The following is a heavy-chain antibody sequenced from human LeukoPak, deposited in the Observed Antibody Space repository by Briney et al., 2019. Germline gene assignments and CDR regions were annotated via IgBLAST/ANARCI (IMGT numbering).Heavy chain of an antibody. CDR3: AKYLSRAFDS. V-gene: IGHV3-7*01. Sequence: PGGSLRLSCAASGFTFRSFWMSWVRQAPGKGLEWLGHINQEGSRTDHADSVKGRFTISRDNARNLLYLHMSSLRAEDTAVSYCAKYLSRAFDSWGQGILVSVSS. CDR1: GFTFRSFW. D-gene: IGHD2/OR15-2a*01. J-gene: IGHJ4*02. CDR2: INQEGSRT.